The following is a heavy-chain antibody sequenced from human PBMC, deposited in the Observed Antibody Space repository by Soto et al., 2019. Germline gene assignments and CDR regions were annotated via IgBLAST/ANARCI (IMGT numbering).Heavy chain of an antibody. CDR1: GYTFTDYY. J-gene: IGHJ5*02. D-gene: IGHD6-13*01. V-gene: IGHV1-69-2*01. Sequence: EVQLVQSGAEVKKPGATVKISCKVSGYTFTDYYMHWVQQAPGNGLEWMGLVDPEDGETIYAEKFQGRVTITADTSTDTAYMELSSLRSEDTAVYYCGTDLLYSSSWADPPWGQGTLVTVSS. CDR2: VDPEDGET. CDR3: GTDLLYSSSWADPP.